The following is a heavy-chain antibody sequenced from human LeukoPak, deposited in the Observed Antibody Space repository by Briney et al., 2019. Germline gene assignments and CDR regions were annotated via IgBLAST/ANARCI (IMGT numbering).Heavy chain of an antibody. CDR3: AEARLEVADYYFGMDV. Sequence: GWALTLSRVDSLFTLSKYAMSWLRQAPATGLEGVSAISGSGGSTYYADPLKGRFTISRDNSMNTLYLQMNSLRAEDTAVYYCAEARLEVADYYFGMDVWGPVATVTV. V-gene: IGHV3-23*01. CDR1: LFTLSKYA. J-gene: IGHJ6*01. D-gene: IGHD5-12*01. CDR2: ISGSGGST.